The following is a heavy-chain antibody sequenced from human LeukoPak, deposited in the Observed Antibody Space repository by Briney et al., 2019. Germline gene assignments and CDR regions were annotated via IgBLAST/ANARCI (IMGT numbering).Heavy chain of an antibody. V-gene: IGHV3-30*04. CDR2: ISYDGSNK. CDR3: ARDNDYGDYGTDY. D-gene: IGHD4-17*01. J-gene: IGHJ4*02. CDR1: GFTFSSYA. Sequence: GGSLRLSCAASGFTFSSYAMSWVRQAPGKGLEWVAVISYDGSNKYYADSVKGRFTISRDNSKNTLYLQMNSLRAEDTAVYYCARDNDYGDYGTDYWGQGTLVTVSS.